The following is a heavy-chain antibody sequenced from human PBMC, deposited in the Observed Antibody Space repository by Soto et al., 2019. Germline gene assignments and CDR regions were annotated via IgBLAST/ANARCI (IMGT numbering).Heavy chain of an antibody. Sequence: QVQLVESGGGVVQPGRSLRLSCAASGFTFSSYGMHWVRQAPGKGLEWVAVISYDGSNKYYADSVKGRFTISRDNSKNTENLQTKSLRAENTAVDDGASVSGGKCVDYVRERTVGEAFDIWGQGTMVTVSS. D-gene: IGHD4-17*01. CDR1: GFTFSSYG. CDR3: ASVSGGKCVDYVRERTVGEAFDI. CDR2: ISYDGSNK. J-gene: IGHJ3*02. V-gene: IGHV3-33*01.